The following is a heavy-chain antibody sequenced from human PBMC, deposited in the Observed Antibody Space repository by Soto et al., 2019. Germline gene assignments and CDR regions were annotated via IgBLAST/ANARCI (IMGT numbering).Heavy chain of an antibody. J-gene: IGHJ6*02. V-gene: IGHV3-23*01. CDR3: AKGRSYYYYYGVDV. CDR1: GFTFSSCS. CDR2: IIDSGGST. Sequence: GGALRLCYAASGFTFSSCSMGWVRQAPGKGLEWVSDIIDSGGSTYYADSVKGRFTISRDNSKSTLYLQMNSLRAEDTALYYCAKGRSYYYYYGVDVWGQGTTVTVSS.